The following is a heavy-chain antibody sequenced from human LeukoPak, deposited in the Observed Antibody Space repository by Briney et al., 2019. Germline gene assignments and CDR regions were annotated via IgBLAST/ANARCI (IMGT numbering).Heavy chain of an antibody. CDR1: GFSFSRFW. Sequence: SGGSLRLSCAGSGFSFSRFWIGWVRQAPGKGLEWVANIKQDECEKCYGDSVKGQFTISRDNAKNSPYLQMNSLRAEDTAVYYCARQQGRGSSTSCYAGYFDYWGQGTLVTVSS. CDR3: ARQQGRGSSTSCYAGYFDY. CDR2: IKQDECEK. J-gene: IGHJ4*02. D-gene: IGHD2-2*01. V-gene: IGHV3-7*02.